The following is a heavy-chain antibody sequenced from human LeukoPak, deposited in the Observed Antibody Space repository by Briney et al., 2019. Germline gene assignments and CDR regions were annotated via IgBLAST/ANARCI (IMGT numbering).Heavy chain of an antibody. CDR2: INPNSGGT. J-gene: IGHJ4*02. Sequence: ASVKVSCKASGYTFTGYYMHWVRQAPGQGLEWMGWINPNSGGTNYAQKFQGRVTMTRDTSISTAYMELSRLRSDDTAVYYCASIGPSYSSGWYRDENFDYWGQGTLVTVSS. V-gene: IGHV1-2*02. D-gene: IGHD6-19*01. CDR1: GYTFTGYY. CDR3: ASIGPSYSSGWYRDENFDY.